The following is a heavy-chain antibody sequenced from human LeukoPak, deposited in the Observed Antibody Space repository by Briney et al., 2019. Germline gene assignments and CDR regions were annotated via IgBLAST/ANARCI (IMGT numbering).Heavy chain of an antibody. J-gene: IGHJ6*03. D-gene: IGHD2-8*01. V-gene: IGHV3-30*18. CDR3: AKDGTKDYYYMDV. CDR2: ISYDGSNK. CDR1: GFTFSSYG. Sequence: GGSLRLSCAASGFTFSSYGMHWVRQAPGKGLEWVAVISYDGSNKYYADSVKGRFTISRDNSKNTLYLQMNSLRAEDTAAYYCAKDGTKDYYYMDVWGKGTTVTVSS.